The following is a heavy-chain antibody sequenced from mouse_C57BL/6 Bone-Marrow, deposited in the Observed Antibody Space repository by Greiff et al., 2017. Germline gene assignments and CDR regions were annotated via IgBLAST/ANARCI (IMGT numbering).Heavy chain of an antibody. V-gene: IGHV2-2*01. J-gene: IGHJ4*01. Sequence: QVQLQQSGPGLVQPSQSLSITCTVSGFSLTSYGVHWVRQSPGTGLEWLGVIWSGGSTDSNAAFISRLSISKDNSKSQVFVKMNSLQADDTAIYYCASAPYGNDARDYWGQGTSVTVSS. CDR3: ASAPYGNDARDY. CDR2: IWSGGST. CDR1: GFSLTSYG. D-gene: IGHD2-1*01.